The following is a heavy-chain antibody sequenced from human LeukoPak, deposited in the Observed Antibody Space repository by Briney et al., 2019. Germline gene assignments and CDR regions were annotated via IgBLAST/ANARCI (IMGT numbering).Heavy chain of an antibody. CDR2: IYYSGST. D-gene: IGHD3-3*01. J-gene: IGHJ3*02. Sequence: SETLSLTCTVSGGSISSYYWSWIRQPPGKGLEWIGYIYYSGSTNYNPSLKSRVTIPVDTSKNQFSLKLSSVTAADTAVYYCARRTYDLWSGDYTGAFDIWGQGTMVTVSS. CDR3: ARRTYDLWSGDYTGAFDI. V-gene: IGHV4-59*01. CDR1: GGSISSYY.